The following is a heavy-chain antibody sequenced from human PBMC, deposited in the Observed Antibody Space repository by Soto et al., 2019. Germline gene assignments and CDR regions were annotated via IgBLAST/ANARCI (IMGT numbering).Heavy chain of an antibody. CDR1: GFSFSSYS. Sequence: EVQLVESGGGLIQPGGSLRLSCAASGFSFSSYSMNWVRQAPGKGLEWVSYISSGSITIYYADSVKGRFTISRDNAKNSLYLQLNSLSDEDTAMYYCARDFGYGDYVDYWGQGTLVTVSS. CDR3: ARDFGYGDYVDY. J-gene: IGHJ4*02. D-gene: IGHD4-17*01. V-gene: IGHV3-48*02. CDR2: ISSGSITI.